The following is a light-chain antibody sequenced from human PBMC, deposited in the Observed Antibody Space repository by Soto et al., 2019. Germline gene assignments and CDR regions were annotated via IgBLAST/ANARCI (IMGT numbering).Light chain of an antibody. CDR1: SSNIGSNT. V-gene: IGLV1-44*01. J-gene: IGLJ3*02. Sequence: QSMLTQPPSASGTPGQRVTISCSGSSSNIGSNTVNWYQQLPGTAPKLLIYSNNQRPSGVPDRFSGSRSGTSASLAISGLQSEDEGDYYCAAWDDSLNGRGVFGGGTKVTVL. CDR3: AAWDDSLNGRGV. CDR2: SNN.